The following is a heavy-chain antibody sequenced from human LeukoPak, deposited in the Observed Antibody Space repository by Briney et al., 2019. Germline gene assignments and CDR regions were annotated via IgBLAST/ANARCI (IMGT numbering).Heavy chain of an antibody. CDR2: MNPNSGNT. CDR3: ARTPGLWWELKRYYFDY. CDR1: GYTFTSYG. Sequence: ASVKVSCKASGYTFTSYGINWVRQATGQGLEWMGWMNPNSGNTGYAQKFQGRVTMTRNTSISTAYMELSSLRSEDTAVYYCARTPGLWWELKRYYFDYWGQGTLVTVSS. J-gene: IGHJ4*02. V-gene: IGHV1-8*02. D-gene: IGHD1-26*01.